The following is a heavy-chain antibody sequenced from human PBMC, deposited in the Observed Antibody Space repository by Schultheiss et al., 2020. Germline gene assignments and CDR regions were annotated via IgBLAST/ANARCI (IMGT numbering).Heavy chain of an antibody. CDR2: IYHSGST. CDR3: ARERQQLDNWFDP. D-gene: IGHD6-13*01. V-gene: IGHV4-59*12. Sequence: SETLSLTCTVSGDSMNKYYWNWIRQPPGKGLEWIGEIYHSGSTYYNPSLKSRVTISVDTSKNQFSMKLSSVTAADTAVYYCARERQQLDNWFDPWGQGTLVTVSS. CDR1: GDSMNKYY. J-gene: IGHJ5*02.